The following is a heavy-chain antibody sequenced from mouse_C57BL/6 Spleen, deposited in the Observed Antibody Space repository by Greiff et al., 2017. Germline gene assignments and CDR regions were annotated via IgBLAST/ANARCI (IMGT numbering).Heavy chain of an antibody. CDR2: ISSGSSTI. Sequence: EVQVVESGGGLVKPGGSLKLSCAASGFTFSDYGMHWVRQAPEKGLEWVAYISSGSSTIYYADTVQGRFTISRDNAKNTLFLQMTSLRSEDTAMYYCARRYSNYYAMDYWGQGTSVTVSS. V-gene: IGHV5-17*01. CDR3: ARRYSNYYAMDY. CDR1: GFTFSDYG. D-gene: IGHD2-5*01. J-gene: IGHJ4*01.